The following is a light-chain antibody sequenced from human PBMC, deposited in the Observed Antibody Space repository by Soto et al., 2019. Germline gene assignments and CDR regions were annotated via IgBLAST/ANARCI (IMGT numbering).Light chain of an antibody. Sequence: QSALTQPRSVSGSPGQSVTITCTGTSSDVGRYNYVSWYQQHPGKAPKVMIYDVSERPSGVPDRFSGSKSGNTASLTISGLTAEDEADYYCCSYAGSPRYVFGTGTKLTVL. V-gene: IGLV2-11*01. CDR1: SSDVGRYNY. CDR2: DVS. J-gene: IGLJ1*01. CDR3: CSYAGSPRYV.